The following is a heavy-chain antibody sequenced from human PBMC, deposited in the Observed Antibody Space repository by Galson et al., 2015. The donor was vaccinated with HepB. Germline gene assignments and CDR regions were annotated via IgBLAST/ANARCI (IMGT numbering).Heavy chain of an antibody. V-gene: IGHV3-48*01. J-gene: IGHJ1*01. CDR2: ISSSSSTI. CDR1: GFTFSSYS. Sequence: SLRLSCAASGFTFSSYSMNWVRQAPGKGLEWVSYISSSSSTIYYADSVKGRFTISRDNAKNSLYLQMNSLRAEDTAVYYCARAPPRYYYGSGSYYNRAEYFQHWGQGTLVTVSS. D-gene: IGHD3-10*01. CDR3: ARAPPRYYYGSGSYYNRAEYFQH.